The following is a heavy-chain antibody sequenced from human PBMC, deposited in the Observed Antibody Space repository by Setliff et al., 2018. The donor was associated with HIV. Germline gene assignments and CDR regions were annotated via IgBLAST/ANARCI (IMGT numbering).Heavy chain of an antibody. Sequence: SETPSLTCTVSGGSMSSSSYYWGWIRQTPDKGLEWIGIIYYSGATYYNPSLTSRVTISVDTSRNQFSLKLRSVTAADTAAYYCARLGYVSGGFYKTPGPYYFDYWGQGALVTVSS. V-gene: IGHV4-39*01. J-gene: IGHJ4*02. CDR3: ARLGYVSGGFYKTPGPYYFDY. CDR2: IYYSGAT. D-gene: IGHD3-10*01. CDR1: GGSMSSSSYY.